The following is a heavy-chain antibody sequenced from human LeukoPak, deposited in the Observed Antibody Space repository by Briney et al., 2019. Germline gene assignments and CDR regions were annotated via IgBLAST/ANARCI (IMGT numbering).Heavy chain of an antibody. Sequence: GGSLRLSCAASGFTFSSYAMSWVRQAPGKGLEWVSYISSSTTTIHYADSVKGRFTISRENAKNSLYLQMNSLRDEDTAVYYCARDLDGSGRAFDFWGQGALVTVSS. CDR3: ARDLDGSGRAFDF. CDR1: GFTFSSYA. J-gene: IGHJ4*02. D-gene: IGHD3-10*01. V-gene: IGHV3-48*02. CDR2: ISSSTTTI.